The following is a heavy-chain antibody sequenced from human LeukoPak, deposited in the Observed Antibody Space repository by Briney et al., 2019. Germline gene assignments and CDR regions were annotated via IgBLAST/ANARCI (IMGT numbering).Heavy chain of an antibody. CDR1: GGTFSSYA. V-gene: IGHV1-69*06. D-gene: IGHD4-17*01. J-gene: IGHJ5*02. Sequence: GASVKVSCKASGGTFSSYAISWVRQAPGQGLEWMGGIIPIFGTANYAQKFQGRVTITADKSTSTAYMELSSLRSEDTAVYYCARDQINGPYGDYVLSWGQGTLVTVSS. CDR2: IIPIFGTA. CDR3: ARDQINGPYGDYVLS.